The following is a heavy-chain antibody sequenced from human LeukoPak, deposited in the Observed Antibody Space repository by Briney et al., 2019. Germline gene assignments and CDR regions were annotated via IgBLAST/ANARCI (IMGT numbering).Heavy chain of an antibody. CDR1: GYTFTSYD. V-gene: IGHV1-8*01. Sequence: ASVTVSCKASGYTFTSYDINWVRQAPGQGLEWMGWMNPNSGNTGYAQKFQGRVTMTRNTSISTAYMELSSLRSEDTAVYYCARIATAPSYYDYVWGSYSGWFDPWGQGTLVTVSS. J-gene: IGHJ5*02. CDR3: ARIATAPSYYDYVWGSYSGWFDP. CDR2: MNPNSGNT. D-gene: IGHD3-16*01.